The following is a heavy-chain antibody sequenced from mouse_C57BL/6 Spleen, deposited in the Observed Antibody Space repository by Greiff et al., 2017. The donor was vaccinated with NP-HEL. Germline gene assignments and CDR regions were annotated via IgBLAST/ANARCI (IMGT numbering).Heavy chain of an antibody. J-gene: IGHJ2*01. CDR2: IYPGNSDT. Sequence: EVQLQQSGTVLARPGASVKMSCKTSGYTFTSYWMHWVKQRPGQGLEWIGAIYPGNSDTSYNQKFKGKAKLTAVTSASTAYMELSSLTDEDSAVYYCTRSPGSSYFGFDYWGQGTTLTVSS. D-gene: IGHD1-1*01. V-gene: IGHV1-5*01. CDR1: GYTFTSYW. CDR3: TRSPGSSYFGFDY.